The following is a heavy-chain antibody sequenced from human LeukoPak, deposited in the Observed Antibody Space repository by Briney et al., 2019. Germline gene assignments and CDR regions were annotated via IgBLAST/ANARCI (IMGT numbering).Heavy chain of an antibody. CDR1: GFTFSSYA. D-gene: IGHD6-19*01. V-gene: IGHV3-64*01. J-gene: IGHJ4*02. Sequence: GGSLRLSCAASGFTFSSYAMHLVRPAPGKGVEYVSAISSNGGSTYYANSVKGRFTISRDNSKNTLYLQMRSLRAEDMAVYYCARVSSGWDNFDYWGQGTLVTVSS. CDR2: ISSNGGST. CDR3: ARVSSGWDNFDY.